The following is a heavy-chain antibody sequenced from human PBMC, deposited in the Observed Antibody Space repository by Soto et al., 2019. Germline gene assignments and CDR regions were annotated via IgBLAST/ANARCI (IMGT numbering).Heavy chain of an antibody. D-gene: IGHD3-10*01. V-gene: IGHV3-11*01. CDR3: AREGMRYYYAMDV. CDR2: ISSSGSTI. J-gene: IGHJ6*02. CDR1: GFTFSDYY. Sequence: PGGSLRLSCAASGFTFSDYYMSWIRQAPGKGLEWVSYISSSGSTIYYADSVKGRFTISRDNAKNSVYLQMNSLRAEDTAVYYWAREGMRYYYAMDVWGQGTTVTVSS.